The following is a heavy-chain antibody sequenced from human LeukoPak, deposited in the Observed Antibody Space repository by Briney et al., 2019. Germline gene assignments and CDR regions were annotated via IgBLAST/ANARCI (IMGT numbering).Heavy chain of an antibody. CDR2: IKQDGRDK. CDR1: GFTFSTYW. D-gene: IGHD6-13*01. CDR3: ARDSIVAAGYHPHYYYYYMDV. V-gene: IGHV3-7*03. Sequence: GGSLRLSCAASGFTFSTYWMTWVRQAPGKGLEWVANIKQDGRDKYYVDSVKGRFTISRDNSKNTLYLQMNSLRAEDTAVYYCARDSIVAAGYHPHYYYYYMDVWGKGTTVTVSS. J-gene: IGHJ6*03.